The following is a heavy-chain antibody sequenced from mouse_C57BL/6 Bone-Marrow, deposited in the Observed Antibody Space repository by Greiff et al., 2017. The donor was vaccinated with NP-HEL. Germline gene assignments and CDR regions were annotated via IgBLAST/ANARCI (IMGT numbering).Heavy chain of an antibody. CDR3: TSYDYEGY. J-gene: IGHJ2*01. D-gene: IGHD2-4*01. V-gene: IGHV14-4*01. CDR1: GFNIKDDY. Sequence: VQLQQAGAELVRPGASVQLSCTASGFNIKDDYMHWVKQRPEQGLEGIGWIDPENGDTEYASKFQGKATITADTSSNTAYLQLSSLTSEDTAVYYCTSYDYEGYWGQGTTLTVSS. CDR2: IDPENGDT.